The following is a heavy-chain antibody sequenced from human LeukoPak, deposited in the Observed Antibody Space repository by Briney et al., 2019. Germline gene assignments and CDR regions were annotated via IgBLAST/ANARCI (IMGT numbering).Heavy chain of an antibody. CDR1: GYSISSGYY. Sequence: PSETLSLTCTVSGYSISSGYYWGWVRQPPGKGLEWIGSIYHSGNTYYNPSLKSRVTISVDTSKNQFSLKLSSVTAADTAIYYCTRGLRGSGLDYWGPGTLVTVSS. V-gene: IGHV4-38-2*02. D-gene: IGHD6-19*01. J-gene: IGHJ4*02. CDR2: IYHSGNT. CDR3: TRGLRGSGLDY.